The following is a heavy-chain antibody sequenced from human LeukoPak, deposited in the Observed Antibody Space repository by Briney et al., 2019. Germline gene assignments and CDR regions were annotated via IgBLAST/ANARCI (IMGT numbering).Heavy chain of an antibody. Sequence: GGSLRLSCAASGFTFSSYAMSWVRQAPGKGLEWVSTISGSDGSTYYADSVKGRFTISRDNSKNTLYLQMNSLRAEDTAVYYCAKEVLPLADFQQGYWGQGTLVTVSS. CDR3: AKEVLPLADFQQGY. J-gene: IGHJ4*02. CDR1: GFTFSSYA. V-gene: IGHV3-23*01. CDR2: ISGSDGST. D-gene: IGHD3/OR15-3a*01.